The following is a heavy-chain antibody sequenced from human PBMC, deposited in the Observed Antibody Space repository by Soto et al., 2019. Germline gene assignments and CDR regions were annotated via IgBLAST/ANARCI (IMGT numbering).Heavy chain of an antibody. V-gene: IGHV4-59*08. J-gene: IGHJ6*03. CDR1: GGSISSYY. D-gene: IGHD3-10*01. CDR3: ARQFDRRSHYYYYYMDV. CDR2: IYYSGST. Sequence: SETLSLTCTVSGGSISSYYWSWIRQPPGKGLEWIGYIYYSGSTNYNPSLKSRVTISVDTSKNQFSLKLSSVTAADTAVYYCARQFDRRSHYYYYYMDVWGKGTTVTVSS.